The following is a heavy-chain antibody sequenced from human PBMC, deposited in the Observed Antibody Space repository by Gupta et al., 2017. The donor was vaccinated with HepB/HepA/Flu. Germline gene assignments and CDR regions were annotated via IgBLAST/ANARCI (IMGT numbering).Heavy chain of an antibody. D-gene: IGHD1-26*01. CDR1: GYTFSNYY. Sequence: QVQLVQSGAEVKKPGASVKVSCKASGYTFSNYYMHWVRQAPGQGLEWVGIINPSGGATSYGRNFQGRTTMTRDTSTSTVYMELSSLRSEDTAIYYWARRVGATNRDAFDIWGQGTLVTVSS. CDR2: INPSGGAT. J-gene: IGHJ3*02. CDR3: ARRVGATNRDAFDI. V-gene: IGHV1-46*01.